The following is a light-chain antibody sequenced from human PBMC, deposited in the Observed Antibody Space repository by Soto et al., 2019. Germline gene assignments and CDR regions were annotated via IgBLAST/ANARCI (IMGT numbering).Light chain of an antibody. CDR2: AAS. CDR3: QEYSKWPLFT. CDR1: QSVGRN. Sequence: EIVVTQSPGILSVSPGDRATLSCRASQSVGRNLAWYQQKPGQAPTLLIYAASTRATGLPARFSGSGSGRDFTLTISSLQSEEFAVYYCQEYSKWPLFTFGPGTRVDIK. V-gene: IGKV3-15*01. J-gene: IGKJ3*01.